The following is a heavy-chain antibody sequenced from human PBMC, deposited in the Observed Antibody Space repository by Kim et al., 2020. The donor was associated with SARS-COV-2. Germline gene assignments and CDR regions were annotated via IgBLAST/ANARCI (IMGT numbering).Heavy chain of an antibody. V-gene: IGHV3-30*18. CDR3: AKDEGSGYSSGMKYYYYGMYV. D-gene: IGHD6-19*01. CDR2: ISYDGSNK. CDR1: GFTFSSYG. Sequence: GGSLRLSCAASGFTFSSYGMHWVRQAPGKGLEWVAYISYDGSNKYYADSVEGRFTISRDNSKKTLYLQMNSLRVEDTAVYYCAKDEGSGYSSGMKYYYYGMYVCGQGTTGTVSS. J-gene: IGHJ6*02.